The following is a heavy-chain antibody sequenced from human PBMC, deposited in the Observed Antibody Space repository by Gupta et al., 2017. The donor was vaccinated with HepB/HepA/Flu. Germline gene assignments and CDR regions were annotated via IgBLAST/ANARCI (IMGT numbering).Heavy chain of an antibody. CDR1: GFTFSSSG. Sequence: QVQLVESGGGVVQPGRSLRLSCAASGFTFSSSGMHWVRQAPGKGLEWVAVISYDGSNKYYADSVKGRFTISRDNSKNTLYLQMNSLRAEDTAVYYCAKDVQVVPAAIVHYYYYMDVWGKGTTVTVSS. CDR2: ISYDGSNK. J-gene: IGHJ6*03. CDR3: AKDVQVVPAAIVHYYYYMDV. V-gene: IGHV3-30*18. D-gene: IGHD2-2*01.